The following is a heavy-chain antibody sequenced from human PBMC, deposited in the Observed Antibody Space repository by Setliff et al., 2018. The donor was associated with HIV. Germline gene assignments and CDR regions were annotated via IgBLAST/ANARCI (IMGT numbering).Heavy chain of an antibody. Sequence: ASVKVSCKVSGYTLTELSMHWVRQAPGKGLEWMGGFDPEDGETIYAQKFQGRVTITADESTSTAYMELSSLRSEDTAVYYCASLGGYYPYYYYYMDVWGKGTTVTVSS. V-gene: IGHV1-24*01. CDR3: ASLGGYYPYYYYYMDV. CDR2: FDPEDGET. D-gene: IGHD3-3*01. J-gene: IGHJ6*03. CDR1: GYTLTELS.